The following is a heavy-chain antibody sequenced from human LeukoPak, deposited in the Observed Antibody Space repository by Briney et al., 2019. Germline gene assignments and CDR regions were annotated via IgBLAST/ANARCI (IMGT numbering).Heavy chain of an antibody. CDR3: IPPAAGLRRTISTEYFQH. CDR2: ISSSGETI. V-gene: IGHV3-48*04. CDR1: GFTFSSYS. D-gene: IGHD2-2*01. J-gene: IGHJ1*01. Sequence: PGGSLRLSCAASGFTFSSYSMNWVRQAPGKGLEWVAYISSSGETIYYAASVKGRFTISRDNANKSLYLRMNSLRVEDTAIYYCIPPAAGLRRTISTEYFQHWGQGALVTVSS.